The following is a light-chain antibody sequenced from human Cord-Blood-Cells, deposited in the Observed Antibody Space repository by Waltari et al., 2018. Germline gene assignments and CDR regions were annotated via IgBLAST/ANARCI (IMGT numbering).Light chain of an antibody. J-gene: IGLJ2*01. Sequence: QSALTQPASVSGSPGQSITISCTGTSSDVGGYNYVSWYQQHPGKAPKLMTYDVSKRPSGVSNRFSGSKSGNTASLTISGLQAEDEADYYCSSYTSGSTYVVFGGGTKLTVL. CDR3: SSYTSGSTYVV. CDR2: DVS. CDR1: SSDVGGYNY. V-gene: IGLV2-14*01.